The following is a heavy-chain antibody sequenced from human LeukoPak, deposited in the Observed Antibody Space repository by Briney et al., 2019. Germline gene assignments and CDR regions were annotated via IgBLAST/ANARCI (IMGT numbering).Heavy chain of an antibody. Sequence: SQTLSLTCTVSGGSISSGGYYWSWIRQPPGKGLEWIGYIYHSGSTYYNPSLKSRVTISVDTSKNQFSLKLSSVTAADTAVYYCARGLGDIVVVPAAKVFDYWGQGTLVTVSS. CDR3: ARGLGDIVVVPAAKVFDY. V-gene: IGHV4-30-2*01. CDR2: IYHSGST. D-gene: IGHD2-2*01. J-gene: IGHJ4*02. CDR1: GGSISSGGYY.